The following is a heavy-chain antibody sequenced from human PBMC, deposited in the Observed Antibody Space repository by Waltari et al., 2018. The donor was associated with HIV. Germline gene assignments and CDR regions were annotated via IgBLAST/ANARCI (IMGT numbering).Heavy chain of an antibody. CDR2: IYTSGST. CDR3: ARGGDYYGSGSHHYYYYGMDV. D-gene: IGHD3-10*01. Sequence: QVQLQVSGPGLVQPSETLSAPCPVPGGSISSYYWSWLRQPAGKGLEWIGRIYTSGSTNYNPSLKSRVTMSVDTSKNQFSLKLSSVTAADTAVYYCARGGDYYGSGSHHYYYYGMDVWGQGTTVTVSS. CDR1: GGSISSYY. V-gene: IGHV4-4*07. J-gene: IGHJ6*02.